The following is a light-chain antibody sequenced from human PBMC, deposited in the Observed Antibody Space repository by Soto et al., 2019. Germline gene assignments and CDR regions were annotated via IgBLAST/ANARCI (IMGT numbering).Light chain of an antibody. CDR2: LGS. CDR1: QSLLQSNGNNQ. V-gene: IGKV2-28*01. Sequence: EIVMTQSPLSLPVTPGEPASISCRSSQSLLQSNGNNQLGWVLQKPGQSPQLLMYLGSSRASGVLDRFSGSGSSTDFTLKISRVEPEDVGVYYCMQVLQPPPTFGGGTKVEIK. CDR3: MQVLQPPPT. J-gene: IGKJ4*01.